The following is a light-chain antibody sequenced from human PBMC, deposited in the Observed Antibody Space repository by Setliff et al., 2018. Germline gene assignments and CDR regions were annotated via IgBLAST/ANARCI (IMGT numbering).Light chain of an antibody. J-gene: IGLJ2*01. Sequence: QSVLTQPPSASGTPGQRVTISCSGSRSNIGSNAVNWYQLLPRTAPKFLMYSNNQRASGVPDRFSGSKSGTSASLAISGLQSEDEADYYCATWDDSLNGPVFGGGTKVTVL. CDR1: RSNIGSNA. V-gene: IGLV1-44*01. CDR3: ATWDDSLNGPV. CDR2: SNN.